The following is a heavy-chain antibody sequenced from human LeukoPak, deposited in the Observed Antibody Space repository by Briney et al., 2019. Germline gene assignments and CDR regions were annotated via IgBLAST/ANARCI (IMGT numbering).Heavy chain of an antibody. D-gene: IGHD4/OR15-4a*01. CDR3: TTVAVLPSLYYYYYMDV. V-gene: IGHV3-15*01. Sequence: PGGSLRLSCAASGFTFSNAWMSWVRQAPGKGLEWVGRIKSKTDGGTTDYAAPVKGRFTISRDDSKNTLYLQMNSLKTEDTAVYYCTTVAVLPSLYYYYYMDVWGKGTTVTVSS. CDR2: IKSKTDGGTT. J-gene: IGHJ6*03. CDR1: GFTFSNAW.